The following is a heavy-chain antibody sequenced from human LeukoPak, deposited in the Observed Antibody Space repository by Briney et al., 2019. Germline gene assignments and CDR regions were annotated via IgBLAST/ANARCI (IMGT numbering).Heavy chain of an antibody. CDR1: GCTFSSYA. CDR2: ISGSGGST. Sequence: PGGSLRLSCAASGCTFSSYAMSWVRQPPGKGLEWVSAISGSGGSTYYADSVKGRFTISRDNSKTTLYLQMNSLRAEDTAVYYCAKGIAAAEYYFDYWGQGTLVTASS. D-gene: IGHD6-13*01. V-gene: IGHV3-23*01. J-gene: IGHJ4*02. CDR3: AKGIAAAEYYFDY.